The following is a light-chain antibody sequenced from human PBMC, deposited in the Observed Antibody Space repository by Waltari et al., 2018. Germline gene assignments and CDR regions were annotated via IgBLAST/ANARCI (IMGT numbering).Light chain of an antibody. Sequence: QSALTQPASVSGSLGQSISISCSGTSNDVGVYNYVSWFQQCPGKAPKLIIYEVTNRPSGISHRFSGSKSGNTASLTISGLQADDEADYYCSSYTASSTWVFGGGTKLTVL. CDR1: SNDVGVYNY. CDR3: SSYTASSTWV. J-gene: IGLJ3*02. CDR2: EVT. V-gene: IGLV2-14*01.